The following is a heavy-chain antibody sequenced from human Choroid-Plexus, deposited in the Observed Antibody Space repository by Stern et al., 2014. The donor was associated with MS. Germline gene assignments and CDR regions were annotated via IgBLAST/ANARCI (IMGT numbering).Heavy chain of an antibody. D-gene: IGHD2/OR15-2a*01. CDR2: ASYDGSNK. CDR3: AKDRQYLTYFFDH. CDR1: GFTFGSCA. Sequence: VQLVESGGGVVQPGRPLRLSCVASGFTFGSCAMPWVRQAPGKGLEWVAGASYDGSNKYYADPGKGRFTISTDNSKNTLYMQMSSLRPEDTAVYYCAKDRQYLTYFFDHWGQGSLVTVSS. V-gene: IGHV3-30*18. J-gene: IGHJ5*02.